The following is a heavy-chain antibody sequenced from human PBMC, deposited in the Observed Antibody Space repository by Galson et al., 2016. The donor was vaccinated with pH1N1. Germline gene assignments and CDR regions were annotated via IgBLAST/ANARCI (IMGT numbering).Heavy chain of an antibody. Sequence: ETLSLTCTASGGSISGSSYYWGWIRQPPGKGLEWIATIHDTGSSYYNPSLKSRLTIFVKTSKNQFSLRLKSVTATDTAVYFFSRHYVVFNVSMGGWFVPWGQGTLVTVSS. V-gene: IGHV4-39*01. CDR3: SRHYVVFNVSMGGWFVP. CDR1: GGSISGSSYY. D-gene: IGHD3-10*02. J-gene: IGHJ5*01. CDR2: IHDTGSS.